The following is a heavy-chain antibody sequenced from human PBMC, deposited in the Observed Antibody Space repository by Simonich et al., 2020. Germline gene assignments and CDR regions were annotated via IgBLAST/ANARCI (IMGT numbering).Heavy chain of an antibody. Sequence: QVQLQQWGAGLLKPSETLSLTCAVSGGSFSGYYWSWIRQPPGKGLGWIGEINHSGSTNYNPSLKSRVTISVDTSKNQFSLKLSSVTAADTAVYYCARPLGIVWAFDIWGQGTMVTVSS. CDR2: INHSGST. CDR1: GGSFSGYY. D-gene: IGHD3-16*01. J-gene: IGHJ3*02. CDR3: ARPLGIVWAFDI. V-gene: IGHV4-34*01.